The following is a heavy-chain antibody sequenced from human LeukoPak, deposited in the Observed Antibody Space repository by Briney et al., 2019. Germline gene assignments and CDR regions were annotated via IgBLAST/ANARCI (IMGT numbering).Heavy chain of an antibody. CDR2: ISAYNGNT. Sequence: GASVKVSCKASGYTFTSYGISWVRQAPGQGLEWMGWISAYNGNTNYAQKLQGRVTMTTDTSTSTAYMELRSLRSDDTAVYYCARGDDYVWGSYRYYGRLDAFDIWGQGTMVTVSS. V-gene: IGHV1-18*01. J-gene: IGHJ3*02. CDR3: ARGDDYVWGSYRYYGRLDAFDI. CDR1: GYTFTSYG. D-gene: IGHD3-16*02.